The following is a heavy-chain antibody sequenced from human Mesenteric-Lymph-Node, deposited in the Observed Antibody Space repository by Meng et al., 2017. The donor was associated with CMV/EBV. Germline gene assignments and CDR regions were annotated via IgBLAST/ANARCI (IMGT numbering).Heavy chain of an antibody. Sequence: GESLKISCAASGFTFILYGMHWVRQAPGKGLEWVAVLSFDGSNKYYADSVKGRFTISRDNSKNTLCLQMKSLRAEDTAVYYCARDRGSSSWQTGVRFDPWGQGTLVTVSS. J-gene: IGHJ5*02. D-gene: IGHD6-13*01. CDR1: GFTFILYG. V-gene: IGHV3-30*19. CDR3: ARDRGSSSWQTGVRFDP. CDR2: LSFDGSNK.